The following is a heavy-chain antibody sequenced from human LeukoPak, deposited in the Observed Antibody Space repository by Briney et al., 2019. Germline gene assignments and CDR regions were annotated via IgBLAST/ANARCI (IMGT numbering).Heavy chain of an antibody. Sequence: GGSLRLSCLGSGFTFSVYWMTWVRQAPGKRLEWVANINQDGSEKEYVEPVKGRFSISRDNAKSSLFLQMNSLRAEDTAVYYCVRGRGWLDTWGQGALVTVSS. CDR3: VRGRGWLDT. CDR2: INQDGSEK. V-gene: IGHV3-7*03. D-gene: IGHD3-10*01. CDR1: GFTFSVYW. J-gene: IGHJ5*02.